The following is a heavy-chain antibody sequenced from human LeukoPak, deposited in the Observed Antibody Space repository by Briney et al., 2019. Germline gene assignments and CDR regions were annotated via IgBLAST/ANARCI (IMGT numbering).Heavy chain of an antibody. CDR3: AKGVEDSGIYYYYYMDV. V-gene: IGHV3-23*01. J-gene: IGHJ6*03. Sequence: GGSLRLSCAASGFTFSGYTFSTYAMRWVRQAPGKGLEWVSAVSGSGVSTYYADSVKGRFTISRDNSKNTLYLQMNGLRAEDTAVYYCAKGVEDSGIYYYYYMDVWGKGTTVTVSS. CDR1: GFTFSGYTFSTYA. CDR2: VSGSGVST. D-gene: IGHD2-15*01.